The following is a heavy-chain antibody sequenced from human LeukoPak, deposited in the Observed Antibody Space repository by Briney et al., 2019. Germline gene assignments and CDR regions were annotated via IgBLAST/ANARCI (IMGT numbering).Heavy chain of an antibody. CDR2: ISYDGSNK. J-gene: IGHJ4*02. CDR1: GLTFSSHW. V-gene: IGHV3-30-3*01. D-gene: IGHD3-22*01. CDR3: ARDQGYYDSSGYLVY. Sequence: GGSLRLSCAASGLTFSSHWMHWVRQAPGKGLEWVAVISYDGSNKYYADSVKGRFTISRDNSKNTLYLQMNSLRAEDTAVYYCARDQGYYDSSGYLVYWGQGTLVTVSS.